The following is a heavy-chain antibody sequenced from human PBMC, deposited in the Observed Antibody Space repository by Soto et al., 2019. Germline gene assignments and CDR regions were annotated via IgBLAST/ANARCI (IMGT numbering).Heavy chain of an antibody. J-gene: IGHJ4*02. CDR3: GRARKDIVVVVAAPLFDY. D-gene: IGHD2-15*01. CDR1: GGSISSGGYY. Sequence: SETLSLTCTVSGGSISSGGYYWSWIRQHPGKGLEWIGYIYYSGSTYYNPSLTSRVTISVDTSKNQFSLKLSSVTAADTAVYYCGRARKDIVVVVAAPLFDYWGQGTLVTVSS. V-gene: IGHV4-31*03. CDR2: IYYSGST.